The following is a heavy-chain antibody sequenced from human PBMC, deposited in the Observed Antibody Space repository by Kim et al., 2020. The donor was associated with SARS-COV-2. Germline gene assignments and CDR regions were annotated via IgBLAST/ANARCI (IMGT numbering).Heavy chain of an antibody. Sequence: SVQGRFTISRDNTKNTLYLQMNSLRAEDTAVYYCAKDVRYSGYDGWFDPWGQGTLVTVSS. V-gene: IGHV3-23*01. D-gene: IGHD5-12*01. CDR3: AKDVRYSGYDGWFDP. J-gene: IGHJ5*02.